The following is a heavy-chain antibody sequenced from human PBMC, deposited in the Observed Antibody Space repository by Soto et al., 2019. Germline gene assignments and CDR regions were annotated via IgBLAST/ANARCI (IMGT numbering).Heavy chain of an antibody. CDR3: ARNHSGSYYSVFNY. CDR1: NFSISSGYY. J-gene: IGHJ4*02. CDR2: IYRSGTT. Sequence: ASETLSLTCVVSNFSISSGYYWGWIRQSPGKGLEWIASIYRSGTTSYNPSLKSRVTISVDPSKNQFSLMLTAVTAADTAVYYCARNHSGSYYSVFNYWGRGSLVTVSS. V-gene: IGHV4-38-2*01. D-gene: IGHD1-26*01.